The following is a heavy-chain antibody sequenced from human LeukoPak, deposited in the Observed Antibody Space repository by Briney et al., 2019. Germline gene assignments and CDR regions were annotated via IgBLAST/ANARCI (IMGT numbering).Heavy chain of an antibody. CDR2: IYYSGST. J-gene: IGHJ4*02. CDR3: ARGEIEEPFDY. Sequence: PSETLSLTCTVSGGSISSSSYYWGWIRQPPGKGLEWIGSIYYSGSTYYNPSLKSRVTISVDTSKNQFSLKLSSVTAADTAVYYCARGEIEEPFDYWGQGTLVTVSS. CDR1: GGSISSSSYY. D-gene: IGHD1-26*01. V-gene: IGHV4-39*07.